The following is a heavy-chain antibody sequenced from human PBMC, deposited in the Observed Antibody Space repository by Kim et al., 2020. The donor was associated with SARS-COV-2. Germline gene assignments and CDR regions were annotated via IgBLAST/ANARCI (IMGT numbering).Heavy chain of an antibody. V-gene: IGHV3-30*01. D-gene: IGHD2-15*01. CDR3: ARSDGYSYFDY. Sequence: NKYYAGSVKGRFTISRDNSKNTLYLQMTSLRAEDTAVYYCARSDGYSYFDYWGQGTLVTVSS. J-gene: IGHJ4*02. CDR2: NK.